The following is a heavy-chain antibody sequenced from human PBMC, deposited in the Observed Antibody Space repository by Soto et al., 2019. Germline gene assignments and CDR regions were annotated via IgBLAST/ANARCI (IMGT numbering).Heavy chain of an antibody. Sequence: SCAPSVVTFACYNMRWVRQAPGKWLEWVASISHHSGYIYHADSVKGRFTVSRDNAKNSLFLEMTILRDEDTAVYYCARGGSAERQTDGDSYHYYPMDVWGQGTTVTVSS. V-gene: IGHV3-21*01. CDR2: ISHHSGYI. CDR1: VVTFACYN. D-gene: IGHD3-22*01. CDR3: ARGGSAERQTDGDSYHYYPMDV. J-gene: IGHJ6*02.